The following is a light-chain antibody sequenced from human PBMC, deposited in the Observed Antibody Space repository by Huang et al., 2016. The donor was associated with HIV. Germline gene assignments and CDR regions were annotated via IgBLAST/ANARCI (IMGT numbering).Light chain of an antibody. J-gene: IGKJ5*01. CDR1: QSVSTY. CDR2: DIS. V-gene: IGKV3-11*01. Sequence: EIVLTQSPATLSLSPGESATLSCRASQSVSTYLAWYQQKPGQAPRLLIYDISNRATGIPPRFSGSGSGTDFTLTISSREPEDFAVYYCQQRSNWPLTFGQGTRLEI. CDR3: QQRSNWPLT.